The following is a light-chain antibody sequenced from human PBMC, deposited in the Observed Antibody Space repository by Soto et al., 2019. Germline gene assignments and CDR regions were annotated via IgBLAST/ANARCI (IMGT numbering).Light chain of an antibody. CDR3: QQYYRTPIT. V-gene: IGKV4-1*01. CDR2: WAS. CDR1: QTVLHSSNNKNY. Sequence: DIVMTQSPDSLSVSLGERATINCRSSQTVLHSSNNKNYLAWYQQKPGQPPKLLIYWASTRDSGVPDRFSGSRSGTDFTLTISSLQAEDVAVYSCQQYYRTPITFGGGTKVDIK. J-gene: IGKJ4*01.